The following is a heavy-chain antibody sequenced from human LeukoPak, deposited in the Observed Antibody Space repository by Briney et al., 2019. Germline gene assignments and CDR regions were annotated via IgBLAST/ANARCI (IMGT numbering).Heavy chain of an antibody. CDR3: ARGRKYTSGYRVTELGSGYSDY. CDR2: INPRGGST. J-gene: IGHJ4*02. CDR1: GYTFTSHF. V-gene: IGHV1-46*01. Sequence: ASVKVSCKASGYTFTSHFMHWVRQAPGQGLEWMGIINPRGGSTSYTQKFQGRVTMTRDTSTSTVYMELSSLRSEDTAVYYCARGRKYTSGYRVTELGSGYSDYWGQGTLVTVSS. D-gene: IGHD5-18*01.